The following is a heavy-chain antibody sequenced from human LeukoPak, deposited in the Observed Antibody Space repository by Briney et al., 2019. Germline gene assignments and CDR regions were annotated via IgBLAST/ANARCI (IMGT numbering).Heavy chain of an antibody. V-gene: IGHV4-38-2*01. J-gene: IGHJ4*02. CDR2: IYHSGST. CDR1: GYSISSGYY. Sequence: SETLSLTCAVSGYSISSGYYWGWIRQSPGKGLEWIGSIYHSGSTYYNPSLKSRVTISVDTSKNQISLKLSSVTAADTAVYYCARVGYVWGSYRYTFDYWGQGTLVTVSS. D-gene: IGHD3-16*02. CDR3: ARVGYVWGSYRYTFDY.